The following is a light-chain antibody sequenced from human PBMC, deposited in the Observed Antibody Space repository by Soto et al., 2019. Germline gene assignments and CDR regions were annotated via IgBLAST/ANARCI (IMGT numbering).Light chain of an antibody. V-gene: IGLV2-23*03. CDR1: SSDVGSYNL. Sequence: QSVLTQPASVSGSPGQSITISCTGTSSDVGSYNLVSWYQQHPGKAPKLMIYEGSKRPSGVSNRFSGSKSGNTASLTISGPQAEDEADYYCCSYAGSSTFEGFGGGTKVTVL. CDR3: CSYAGSSTFEG. CDR2: EGS. J-gene: IGLJ2*01.